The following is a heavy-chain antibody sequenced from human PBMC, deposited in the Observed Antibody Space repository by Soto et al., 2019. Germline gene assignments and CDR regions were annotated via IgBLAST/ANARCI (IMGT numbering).Heavy chain of an antibody. V-gene: IGHV2-5*02. CDR3: AQIAVAVTPTRAEYFQH. CDR2: IYWDDDK. J-gene: IGHJ1*01. Sequence: SGPTLVNPTQTLTLTCTFSGFSLSTSGVGVGWIRQPPGKALEWLALIYWDDDKRYSPSLKSRLTITKDTSKNQVVLTMTNMDPVDTATYYCAQIAVAVTPTRAEYFQHWGQGTLVTVSS. CDR1: GFSLSTSGVG. D-gene: IGHD6-19*01.